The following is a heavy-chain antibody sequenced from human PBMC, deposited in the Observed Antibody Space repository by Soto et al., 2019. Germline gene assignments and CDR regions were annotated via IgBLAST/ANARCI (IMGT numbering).Heavy chain of an antibody. Sequence: PGGSLRLSCAASGFTFSSYGMHWVRQAPGKGLEWVAVIWYDGSNKYYADSVKGRFTISRDNSKNTLYLQMNSLRAEDTAVYYCARDGRGLIVGATRGYFDYWGQGTLVTVSS. CDR2: IWYDGSNK. D-gene: IGHD1-26*01. CDR1: GFTFSSYG. J-gene: IGHJ4*02. CDR3: ARDGRGLIVGATRGYFDY. V-gene: IGHV3-33*01.